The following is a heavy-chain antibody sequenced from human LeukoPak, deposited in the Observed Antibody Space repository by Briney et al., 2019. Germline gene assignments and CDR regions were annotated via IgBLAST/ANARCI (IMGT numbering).Heavy chain of an antibody. CDR1: GYTFTGYY. V-gene: IGHV1-2*02. J-gene: IGHJ5*01. CDR3: ARDWAGFGSGWYDF. D-gene: IGHD6-19*01. Sequence: EASVKVSCKASGYTFTGYYIHWVRQAPGQGLEWIGWINSNSGGTNYEQRLQGRVTLTRDTSTSTAYMELSSLTYDDTAVYYCARDWAGFGSGWYDFWGQGTLVTVSS. CDR2: INSNSGGT.